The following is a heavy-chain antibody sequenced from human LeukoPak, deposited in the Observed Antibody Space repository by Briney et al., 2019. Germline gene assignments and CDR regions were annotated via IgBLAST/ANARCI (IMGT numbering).Heavy chain of an antibody. Sequence: SQTPSLTCAISGDSVSSNSVAWNWIRHSPSRGLEWLGRTFYRSKWYTDYAVSVKSRITINPDTSKNQLSLQLNSETPEDTAEYYCARDGGVAGKLDYWGQGTLVTVSS. CDR2: TFYRSKWYT. CDR3: ARDGGVAGKLDY. V-gene: IGHV6-1*01. J-gene: IGHJ4*02. CDR1: GDSVSSNSVA. D-gene: IGHD6-19*01.